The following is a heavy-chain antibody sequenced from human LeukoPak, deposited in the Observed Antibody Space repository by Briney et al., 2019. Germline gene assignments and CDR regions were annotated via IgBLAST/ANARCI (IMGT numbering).Heavy chain of an antibody. V-gene: IGHV3-7*01. CDR2: IKQDGSEK. D-gene: IGHD3-22*01. CDR1: GFTFSSYS. CDR3: ARDQAPNYYDLPRWAFDI. Sequence: GGSLRLSCAASGFTFSSYSMNWVRQAPGKGLEWVANIKQDGSEKYYVDSVKGRFTISRDNAKNSLYLQMNSLRAEDTAVYYCARDQAPNYYDLPRWAFDIWGQGTMVTVSS. J-gene: IGHJ3*02.